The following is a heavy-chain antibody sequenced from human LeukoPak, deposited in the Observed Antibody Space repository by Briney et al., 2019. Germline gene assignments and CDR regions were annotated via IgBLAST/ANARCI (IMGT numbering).Heavy chain of an antibody. CDR3: ARAGLYSSSYYYFDY. D-gene: IGHD6-6*01. V-gene: IGHV3-48*01. J-gene: IGHJ4*02. CDR2: ISTSIGTI. Sequence: GGSLRLSCAASGFTFSSYSMNWVRQAPGKGLEWVSYISTSIGTIYYADSVKCRFTISRDNAKNSLYLQMNSLRAEDTAVYYCARAGLYSSSYYYFDYWGQGTLVTVSS. CDR1: GFTFSSYS.